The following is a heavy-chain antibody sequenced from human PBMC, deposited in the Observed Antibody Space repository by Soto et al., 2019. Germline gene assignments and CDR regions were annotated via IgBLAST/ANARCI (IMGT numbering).Heavy chain of an antibody. CDR2: IHYSGNT. D-gene: IGHD4-17*01. J-gene: IGHJ3*01. CDR3: AIYESIDYDDYAGVAFDF. CDR1: GGSFRTGDYY. Sequence: SETLSLTCTVSGGSFRTGDYYWSWIRQPPGKGLEWVGYIHYSGNTQYNPSLKSRVTISADTSKNQFSLMLTSVTAADTAVYYCAIYESIDYDDYAGVAFDFWGHGTMVTVSS. V-gene: IGHV4-30-4*01.